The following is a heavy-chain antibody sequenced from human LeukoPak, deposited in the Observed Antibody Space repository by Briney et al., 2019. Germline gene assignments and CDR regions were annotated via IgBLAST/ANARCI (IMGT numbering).Heavy chain of an antibody. CDR2: MYYSGST. D-gene: IGHD3-22*01. Sequence: SQTLSLTCTVSGGSISSGDYYWSWIRQPPGKGLEWIAYMYYSGSTYYNPSLKSRVTMSADTSKNQLSLKLSSVTAADTAVYYCARPCYYDSRIDPWARESWSPSPQ. V-gene: IGHV4-30-4*01. CDR3: ARPCYYDSRIDP. J-gene: IGHJ5*02. CDR1: GGSISSGDYY.